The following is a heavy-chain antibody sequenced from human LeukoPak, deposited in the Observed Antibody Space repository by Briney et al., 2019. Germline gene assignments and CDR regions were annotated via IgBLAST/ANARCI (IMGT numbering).Heavy chain of an antibody. CDR1: GGSFSGYY. J-gene: IGHJ6*03. D-gene: IGHD2-15*01. Sequence: SETLSLTCAVYGGSFSGYYWSWIRQPPGKGLEWIGYIHYSGSTNYNPSLKSRVTISVDTSKNQFSLKLSPVTAADTAVYYCARTTEGYCRGRSCYSYYYYMDVWGKGTTVTVSS. CDR2: IHYSGST. CDR3: ARTTEGYCRGRSCYSYYYYMDV. V-gene: IGHV4-59*01.